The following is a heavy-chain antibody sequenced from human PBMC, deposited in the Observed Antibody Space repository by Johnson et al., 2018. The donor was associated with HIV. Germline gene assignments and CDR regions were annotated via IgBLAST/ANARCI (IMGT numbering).Heavy chain of an antibody. V-gene: IGHV3-20*04. Sequence: VQLVESGGVVVQPGGSLRLYCAASGFTFDDYGMNWVRQAPGKGLEWVSGINWNGGSTGYADSVKGRFTISRDNAKNSLYLQMNSLRAEDTAVYYCARAPHPQWQWLPPGAFDIWGQGTMVTISS. CDR3: ARAPHPQWQWLPPGAFDI. CDR1: GFTFDDYG. D-gene: IGHD6-19*01. J-gene: IGHJ3*02. CDR2: INWNGGST.